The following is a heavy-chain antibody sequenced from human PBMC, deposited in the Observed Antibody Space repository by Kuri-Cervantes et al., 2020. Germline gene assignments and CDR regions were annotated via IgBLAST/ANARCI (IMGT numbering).Heavy chain of an antibody. D-gene: IGHD3-10*01. CDR3: ARDRPAWSGGYYYYYMDV. Sequence: GESLKISCAASGFTFSTYSMNWVRQAPGKGLEWVSYISSSTSTIYYADSVKGRFTISRDNAKNSLYLQMNSLRAEDTAVYYCARDRPAWSGGYYYYYMDVWGKGTTVTVSS. CDR1: GFTFSTYS. V-gene: IGHV3-48*04. J-gene: IGHJ6*03. CDR2: ISSSTSTI.